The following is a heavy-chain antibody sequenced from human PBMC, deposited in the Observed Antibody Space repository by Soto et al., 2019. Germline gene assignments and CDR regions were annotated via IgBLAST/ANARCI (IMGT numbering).Heavy chain of an antibody. V-gene: IGHV3-23*01. J-gene: IGHJ4*02. D-gene: IGHD3-9*01. Sequence: EVQLSESGGGLVQPGGSLRLSCAASGFSFGGYAVTWVRQAPGKGLEWVSAISGGGGSTYYADSVKGRFTISRDNSKNTVYLHMNSLKAGDTAIDYCAKTESFNGYYNAFDCWGQGTRVTVSS. CDR3: AKTESFNGYYNAFDC. CDR1: GFSFGGYA. CDR2: ISGGGGST.